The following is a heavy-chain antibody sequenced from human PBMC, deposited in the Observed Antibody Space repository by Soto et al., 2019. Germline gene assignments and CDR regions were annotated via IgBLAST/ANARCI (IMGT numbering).Heavy chain of an antibody. CDR3: ERIRGLGAFDI. Sequence: SETLSLTCTVSGGSISSYYWRWIRQPPGKGLEWIGYIYYSGSTNYNPSLKSRVTISVDTSKNQFSLKLSSVTAADTAVYYCERIRGLGAFDIWGQGTMVTVSS. CDR2: IYYSGST. V-gene: IGHV4-59*01. CDR1: GGSISSYY. D-gene: IGHD3-10*01. J-gene: IGHJ3*02.